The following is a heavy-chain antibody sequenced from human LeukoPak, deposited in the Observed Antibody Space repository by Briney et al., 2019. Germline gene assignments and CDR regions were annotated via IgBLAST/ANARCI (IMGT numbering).Heavy chain of an antibody. CDR2: ISGSGGST. Sequence: GGSLRLSCAASGFTFSSYAMSWVRQAPGKGLEGVSAISGSGGSTYYADSVKGRFTISRDNSKNTLYLRMNSLRAEDTAVYYCAKDRSPDGSFDYWGQGTLVTVSS. V-gene: IGHV3-23*01. CDR1: GFTFSSYA. D-gene: IGHD1-14*01. CDR3: AKDRSPDGSFDY. J-gene: IGHJ4*02.